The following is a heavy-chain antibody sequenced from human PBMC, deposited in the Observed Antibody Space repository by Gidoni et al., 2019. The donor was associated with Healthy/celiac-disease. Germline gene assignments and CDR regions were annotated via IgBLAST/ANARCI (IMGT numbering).Heavy chain of an antibody. CDR1: GFTFSSYE. D-gene: IGHD5-18*01. J-gene: IGHJ4*02. Sequence: EVPPVGSGGGLVQPGGSLRLSCAASGFTFSSYEMNWFRQAPGKWLEWVAYIRSSGSTIYYADSVMGRFTISRDNAKNSLYLQMNSLRAEDTAVYYCARALDTAMVGYWGQGTLVTVSS. CDR3: ARALDTAMVGY. V-gene: IGHV3-48*03. CDR2: IRSSGSTI.